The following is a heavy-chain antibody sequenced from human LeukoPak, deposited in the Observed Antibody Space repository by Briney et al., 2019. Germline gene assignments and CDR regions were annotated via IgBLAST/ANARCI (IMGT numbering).Heavy chain of an antibody. CDR3: ARRFSSSWYYFDY. Sequence: GGSLKISCKGSGYSFTSYWIGWVRQMHGKGLEWMGIIYPDDSDTVYSPSFQGQVTISADKSINTAYLQWSGLKAADTALYYCARRFSSSWYYFDYWGQGTLVTVSS. CDR1: GYSFTSYW. J-gene: IGHJ4*02. D-gene: IGHD6-13*01. V-gene: IGHV5-51*01. CDR2: IYPDDSDT.